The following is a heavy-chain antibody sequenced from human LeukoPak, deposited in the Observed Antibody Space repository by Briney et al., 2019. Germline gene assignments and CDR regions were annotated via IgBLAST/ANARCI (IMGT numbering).Heavy chain of an antibody. D-gene: IGHD6-6*01. Sequence: GTSVKVSCKASGFTFTSSAMQWVRQARGQRLEWIGWIVVGSGNTNYAQKFQERVTITRDMSTSTAYVELSSLRSEDTAVYYCAAAVGIAARPGDYYYYYMDVWGKGTTVTVSS. J-gene: IGHJ6*03. CDR3: AAAVGIAARPGDYYYYYMDV. CDR1: GFTFTSSA. V-gene: IGHV1-58*02. CDR2: IVVGSGNT.